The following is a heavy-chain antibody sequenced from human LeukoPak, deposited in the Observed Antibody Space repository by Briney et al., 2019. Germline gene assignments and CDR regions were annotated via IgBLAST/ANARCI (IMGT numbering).Heavy chain of an antibody. Sequence: GGSLRLSCAAPGFTYEDYTMHWVRQAPGKTLEWVALISWDGTPYYTDSVKGRFTISRDSSKNSLYLQMDTLRSEDTAFYYCVKDLSYASSGYVFDYWGQGALVTVSS. D-gene: IGHD3-22*01. CDR2: ISWDGTP. CDR3: VKDLSYASSGYVFDY. J-gene: IGHJ4*02. CDR1: GFTYEDYT. V-gene: IGHV3-43*01.